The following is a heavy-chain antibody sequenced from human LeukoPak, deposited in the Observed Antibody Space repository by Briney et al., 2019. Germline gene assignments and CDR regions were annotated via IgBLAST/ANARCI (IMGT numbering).Heavy chain of an antibody. J-gene: IGHJ4*02. D-gene: IGHD3-22*01. CDR2: INPNSGGT. Sequence: ASVKVSCKASGYTFTGYYMRWVRQAPGQGLEWMGWINPNSGGTNYAQKFQGRVTMTRDTSTRTAYMEQSRLRSDDTAVYYCARDATKRDDDSSGRPLLLHVNYCDYGGQGTVVSVSS. V-gene: IGHV1-2*02. CDR1: GYTFTGYY. CDR3: ARDATKRDDDSSGRPLLLHVNYCDY.